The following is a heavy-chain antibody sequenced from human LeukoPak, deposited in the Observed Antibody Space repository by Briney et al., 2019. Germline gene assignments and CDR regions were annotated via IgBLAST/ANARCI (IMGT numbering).Heavy chain of an antibody. CDR1: GYTFTSYG. CDR3: AREVPTTSYDILTGYYNPNFDY. D-gene: IGHD3-9*01. Sequence: GASVKVSCKASGYTFTSYGISWVRQAPGQGLEWMGWISAYNGNTNYAQKLQGRVTMTTDTSTSTAYMELRSLRSDDTAVYYCAREVPTTSYDILTGYYNPNFDYWGQGTLVTVSS. CDR2: ISAYNGNT. J-gene: IGHJ4*02. V-gene: IGHV1-18*01.